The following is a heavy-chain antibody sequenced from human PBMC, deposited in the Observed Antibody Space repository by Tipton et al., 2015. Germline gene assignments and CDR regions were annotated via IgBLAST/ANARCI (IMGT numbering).Heavy chain of an antibody. Sequence: TLSLTCSVSSDSISKYYWSWIRQPPGKGLEWIGAISHSGKTYSNPSLKSRVTISADTSKNQFSLRLTSVTAADTAVYYCACHDYDLLTRDYQTVDYWGQGTRVTVSS. D-gene: IGHD3-9*01. CDR2: ISHSGKT. V-gene: IGHV4-59*04. J-gene: IGHJ4*02. CDR1: SDSISKYY. CDR3: ACHDYDLLTRDYQTVDY.